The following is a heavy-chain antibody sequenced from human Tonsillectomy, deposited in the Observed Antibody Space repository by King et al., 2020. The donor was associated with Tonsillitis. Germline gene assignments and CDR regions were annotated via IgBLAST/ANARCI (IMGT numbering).Heavy chain of an antibody. V-gene: IGHV1-69*09. CDR2: IIPIIGIG. J-gene: IGHJ4*02. CDR1: GGTFSSHA. Sequence: QLVQSGAEVKKPGSSVKVSCTAFGGTFSSHAISWVRQAPGQGLEWMGRIIPIIGIGNYAQKFQGRVTITADKSTSTAYMELSSLRSEDTAVYYCARGLYDSSGFTLGFWGQGTLVTVSS. CDR3: ARGLYDSSGFTLGF. D-gene: IGHD3-22*01.